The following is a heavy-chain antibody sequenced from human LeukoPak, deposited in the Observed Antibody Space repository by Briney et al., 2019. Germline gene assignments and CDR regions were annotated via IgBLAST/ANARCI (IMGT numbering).Heavy chain of an antibody. CDR1: GGSIRSYY. CDR3: ASRSGSFSDALDI. V-gene: IGHV4-59*08. J-gene: IGHJ3*02. Sequence: KPSETLSLTCTVSGGSIRSYYWGWIRQPPGKGLEWIGYIHYSESTKYNPSLKSRVTMSVDTSKNQFSLKLSSVTAADTAVYYCASRSGSFSDALDIWGQGTLVTVS. D-gene: IGHD3-10*01. CDR2: IHYSEST.